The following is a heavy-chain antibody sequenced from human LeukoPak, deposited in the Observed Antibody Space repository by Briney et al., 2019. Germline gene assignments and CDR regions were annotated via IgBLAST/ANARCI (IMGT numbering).Heavy chain of an antibody. CDR3: ARGFRSVTTWGYFDY. D-gene: IGHD4-17*01. J-gene: IGHJ4*02. CDR2: IYSGGGT. V-gene: IGHV3-66*01. CDR1: GFTVSTNY. Sequence: GGSLRLSCAASGFTVSTNYMRWVRQAPGKGLEWVSLIYSGGGTYYADSVKGRFTISRDNSRNTLSLQMSSLRVDDTAVYYCARGFRSVTTWGYFDYWGQGALVTVSS.